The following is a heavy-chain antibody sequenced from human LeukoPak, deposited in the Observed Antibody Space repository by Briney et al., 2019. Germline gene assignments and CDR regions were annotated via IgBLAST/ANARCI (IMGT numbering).Heavy chain of an antibody. D-gene: IGHD2-2*01. CDR3: AKEPREYCSSTSCPNWIDP. CDR2: ISGSGGTT. J-gene: IGHJ5*02. V-gene: IGHV3-23*01. CDR1: GFTFSSYA. Sequence: PGGSLRLSCAASGFTFSSYAMSWVRQGPGKGLEWVSAISGSGGTTYYADSVKGRFTISRDNSKNTLYLQMSSLRAEDTAVYYCAKEPREYCSSTSCPNWIDPWGQGTLVTVSS.